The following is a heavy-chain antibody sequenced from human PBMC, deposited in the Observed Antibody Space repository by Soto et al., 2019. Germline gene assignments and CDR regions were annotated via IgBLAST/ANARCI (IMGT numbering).Heavy chain of an antibody. D-gene: IGHD2-21*02. CDR3: IQSRCGGDCLQSYASHYYYGMDV. Sequence: PTQTLTLTCTFSGFALSTSGVGVGWIRQPPGKALEWLALIYWDDDKRYSPSLRSRLTISKDTSKNQVVLTMTNMDPVDTATYYCIQSRCGGDCLQSYASHYYYGMDVWGQGTTVTVSS. J-gene: IGHJ6*02. V-gene: IGHV2-5*02. CDR2: IYWDDDK. CDR1: GFALSTSGVG.